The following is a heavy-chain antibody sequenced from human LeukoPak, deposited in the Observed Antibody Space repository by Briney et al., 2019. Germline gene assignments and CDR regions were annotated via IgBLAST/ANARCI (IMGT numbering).Heavy chain of an antibody. CDR3: ARHRSGGSQDDAFDI. J-gene: IGHJ3*02. D-gene: IGHD2-15*01. CDR2: IKQDGSEK. Sequence: GGSLRLSCAVSGFTFSNYGMHWVRQAPDKGLEWVADIKQDGSEKYYVDSVKGRFTISRQNAKKSLFLQMNSLRAEDTAVYYCARHRSGGSQDDAFDIWGQGTMVTVSS. V-gene: IGHV3-7*01. CDR1: GFTFSNYG.